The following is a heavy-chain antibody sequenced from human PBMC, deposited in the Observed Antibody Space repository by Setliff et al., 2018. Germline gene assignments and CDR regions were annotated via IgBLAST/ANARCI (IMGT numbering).Heavy chain of an antibody. D-gene: IGHD5-12*01. Sequence: SETLSLTCTVSDGSLSTYYWSWIRQPPGKGLEFIGYVYYSGTANYSPSLRNRLTISVDTSKNQFSLKLRSVTAADTAVYYCARGGTFRYFDFWGQGAPVTVS. CDR1: DGSLSTYY. J-gene: IGHJ4*02. V-gene: IGHV4-59*01. CDR2: VYYSGTA. CDR3: ARGGTFRYFDF.